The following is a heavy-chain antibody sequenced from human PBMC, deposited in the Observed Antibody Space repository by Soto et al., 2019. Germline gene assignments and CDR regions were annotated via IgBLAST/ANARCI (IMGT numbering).Heavy chain of an antibody. J-gene: IGHJ6*02. CDR2: IYYSGST. D-gene: IGHD2-21*02. CDR1: GGSVSRGSYY. Sequence: SEALSVTCTVSGGSVSRGSYYWSWIRQPPGKGLEWIGYIYYSGSTNYNPSLKSRVTISVDTSKNQFSLKLSSVTAADTAVYYCARAYCGGDCYSLPETTYYYYYYGMDVWGQGTTVTVSS. V-gene: IGHV4-61*01. CDR3: ARAYCGGDCYSLPETTYYYYYYGMDV.